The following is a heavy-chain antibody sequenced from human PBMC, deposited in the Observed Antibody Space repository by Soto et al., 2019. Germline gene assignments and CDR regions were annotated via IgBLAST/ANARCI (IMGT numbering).Heavy chain of an antibody. CDR2: IHPSGDT. CDR3: VRGYCTTTPCSGDFHN. V-gene: IGHV1-46*01. Sequence: QVQLVQSGAEVKKPGASVKVACKASGYKFTTYFIHWVRQAPGQGLEWMGMIHPSGDTGYGQKFRGTVTMTIDTSTTTAYMELRNLTSEDTAIYFSVRGYCTTTPCSGDFHNWGQGTLVTVSS. CDR1: GYKFTTYF. J-gene: IGHJ1*01. D-gene: IGHD2-8*01.